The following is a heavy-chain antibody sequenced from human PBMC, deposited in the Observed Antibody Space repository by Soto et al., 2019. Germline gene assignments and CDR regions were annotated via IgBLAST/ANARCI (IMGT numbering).Heavy chain of an antibody. CDR1: GYTFTSDD. CDR2: MNPNSGNT. Sequence: QVQLVQSGAEVKKPGASVKVSCKASGYTFTSDDINWVRQATGQGLEWMGWMNPNSGNTGYAQKFQGRVTMTMNTYIITAYMELRSLRSEETAVYYCARVRGASGVCDAFDIWGQGTIVTVAS. V-gene: IGHV1-8*02. D-gene: IGHD2-8*01. J-gene: IGHJ3*02. CDR3: ARVRGASGVCDAFDI.